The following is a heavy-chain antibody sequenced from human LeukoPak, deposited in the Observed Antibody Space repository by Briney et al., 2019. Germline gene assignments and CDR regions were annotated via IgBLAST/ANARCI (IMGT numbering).Heavy chain of an antibody. J-gene: IGHJ6*02. V-gene: IGHV4-31*03. CDR1: GGSVSSGSYY. CDR3: ARDKGSGSYYTYYYYGMDV. D-gene: IGHD3-10*01. Sequence: SETLSLTCTVSGGSVSSGSYYWSWIRQHPGKGLEWIGYIYYSGSTYYNPSLKSRVTISVDTSKNQFSLKLSSVTAADTAVYYCARDKGSGSYYTYYYYGMDVWGQGTTVTVSS. CDR2: IYYSGST.